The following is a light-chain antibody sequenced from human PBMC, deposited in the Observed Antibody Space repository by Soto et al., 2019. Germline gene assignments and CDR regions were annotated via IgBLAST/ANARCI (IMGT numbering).Light chain of an antibody. V-gene: IGKV3-20*01. CDR2: GAS. J-gene: IGKJ5*01. CDR1: ESVRTN. CDR3: QQYGSSPT. Sequence: ETVVTQSPAALSVSPGETATLSCRASESVRTNLAWYQQKPGQAPRLLIYGASNRATGIPARFSGSGSGTDFTLNISRLEPEDFAVYYCQQYGSSPTFGQGTNWRL.